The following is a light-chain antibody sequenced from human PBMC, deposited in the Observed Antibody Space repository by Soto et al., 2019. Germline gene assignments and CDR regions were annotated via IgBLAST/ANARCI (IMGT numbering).Light chain of an antibody. CDR1: QSVLYSSNNENY. CDR2: WAS. V-gene: IGKV4-1*01. CDR3: QQYYSSPRT. Sequence: DIVMTQSPDSLAVSLGERATINCKSSQSVLYSSNNENYLAWYQQKPGQPPKLLIYWASTRESGVPDRFSGSGSGTDFTLTISSPQAEDVAVYYCQQYYSSPRTFGQGTKVEIK. J-gene: IGKJ1*01.